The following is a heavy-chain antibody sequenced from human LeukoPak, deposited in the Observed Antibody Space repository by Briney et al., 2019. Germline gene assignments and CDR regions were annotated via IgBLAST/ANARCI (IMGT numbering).Heavy chain of an antibody. CDR3: ARRKGYSSSQGPTGGHYFDY. D-gene: IGHD6-6*01. CDR2: INHSGST. Sequence: SETLSLTCAVYGGSFSGYYWSWIRQPPGKGLEWIGEINHSGSTNYNPSLKSRVTISVDTSKNQFSLKLSSVTAADTAVYYCARRKGYSSSQGPTGGHYFDYWGQGTLVTVSS. V-gene: IGHV4-34*01. CDR1: GGSFSGYY. J-gene: IGHJ4*02.